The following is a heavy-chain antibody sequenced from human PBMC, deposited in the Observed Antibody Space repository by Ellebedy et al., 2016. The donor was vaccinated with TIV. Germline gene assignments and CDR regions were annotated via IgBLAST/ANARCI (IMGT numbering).Heavy chain of an antibody. Sequence: SETLSLTCAVYGGSFSGYYWSWIRQPPGKGLEWIGEINHSGSTNYNPSLKSRVTISVDTSKNQFSLKLSSVTAADTAVYYCARVTSSGWYVVDYWGQGTLVTVSS. D-gene: IGHD6-19*01. J-gene: IGHJ4*02. CDR3: ARVTSSGWYVVDY. CDR2: INHSGST. V-gene: IGHV4-34*01. CDR1: GGSFSGYY.